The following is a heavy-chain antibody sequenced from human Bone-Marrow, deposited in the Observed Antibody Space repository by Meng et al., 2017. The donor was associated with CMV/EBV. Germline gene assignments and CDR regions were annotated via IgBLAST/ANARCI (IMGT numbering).Heavy chain of an antibody. V-gene: IGHV5-51*01. CDR1: GEIVTNYW. J-gene: IGHJ4*02. CDR2: IYPGDCDT. D-gene: IGHD6-19*01. Sequence: SGEIVTNYWVRWVRQTPGKGLEWKGNIYPGDCDTRKSPVFKGQGTIATDKVITTAFLQWSSLEASDTAIYYCARYQGVTVSGTLDYWGQGSLVTVSS. CDR3: ARYQGVTVSGTLDY.